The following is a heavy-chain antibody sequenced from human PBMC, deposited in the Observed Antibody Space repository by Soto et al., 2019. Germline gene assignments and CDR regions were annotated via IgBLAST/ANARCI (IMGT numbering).Heavy chain of an antibody. Sequence: ASVEVSCKASGYTFTSYAIHWVRQAPGQRLEWLGWINAANGDTKYSPKFQGRVTITRDTSASAAYKDLPLMRAGDTAVYYCVRRNVSATGMDWFDPWGQGNLVTVSS. CDR3: VRRNVSATGMDWFDP. CDR1: GYTFTSYA. D-gene: IGHD6-13*01. V-gene: IGHV1-3*01. CDR2: INAANGDT. J-gene: IGHJ5*02.